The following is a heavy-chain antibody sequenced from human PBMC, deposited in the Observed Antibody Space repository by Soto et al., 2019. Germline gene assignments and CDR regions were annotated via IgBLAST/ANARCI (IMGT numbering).Heavy chain of an antibody. Sequence: QITLKESGPTLVKPTQALTLTSTFSGFSLTTTGVGVAWIRQPPGEALEWLALIYWDDDKRYSPSLKSRLTIAKDTNNNQVVLTMTNTDPVDTATYCGAHSPQDRQLQDGEFDYWSQGTVVTVSS. V-gene: IGHV2-5*02. CDR3: AHSPQDRQLQDGEFDY. CDR1: GFSLTTTGVG. CDR2: IYWDDDK. D-gene: IGHD3-10*01. J-gene: IGHJ4*02.